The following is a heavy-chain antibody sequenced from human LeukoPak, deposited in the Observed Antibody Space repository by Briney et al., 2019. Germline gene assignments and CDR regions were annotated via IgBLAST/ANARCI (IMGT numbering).Heavy chain of an antibody. V-gene: IGHV1-46*01. J-gene: IGHJ4*02. CDR1: GYTFTSYY. CDR2: INPSGGST. Sequence: GASVKVSCKASGYTFTSYYMHWVRQAPGQGLEWMGIINPSGGSTSYAQKFQGRVTMTRDMSTSTVYMELSSLRSEDTAVYYCARDLGIAAAGTTPRDYWGQGTLVAVSS. CDR3: ARDLGIAAAGTTPRDY. D-gene: IGHD6-13*01.